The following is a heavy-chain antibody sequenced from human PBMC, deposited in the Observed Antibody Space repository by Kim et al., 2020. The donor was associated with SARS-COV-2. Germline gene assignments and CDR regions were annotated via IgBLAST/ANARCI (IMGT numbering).Heavy chain of an antibody. CDR3: ARHKAWAARVVGSTSSDY. CDR1: GYSFTSYW. D-gene: IGHD1-26*01. J-gene: IGHJ4*02. CDR2: IYPGDSDT. V-gene: IGHV5-51*01. Sequence: GESLKISCKGSGYSFTSYWIGWVRQMPGKGLEWMGIIYPGDSDTRYSPSFQGQVTISADKSISTAYLQWSSLKASDTAMYYCARHKAWAARVVGSTSSDYWGQGTLVTVSS.